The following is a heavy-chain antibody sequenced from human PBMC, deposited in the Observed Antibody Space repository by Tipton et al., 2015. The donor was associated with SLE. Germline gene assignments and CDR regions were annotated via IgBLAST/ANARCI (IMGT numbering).Heavy chain of an antibody. CDR1: GGSISSSSYY. Sequence: TLSLTCTVSGGSISSSSYYWSWIRQPPGKGLEWIGEINHSGSTNYNPSLKSRVTISVDTSKNQFSLKLSSVTAADTAVYYCAWRTYDFWSGYPYYFDYWGQGTLVTVSS. D-gene: IGHD3-3*01. V-gene: IGHV4-39*07. CDR3: AWRTYDFWSGYPYYFDY. J-gene: IGHJ4*02. CDR2: INHSGST.